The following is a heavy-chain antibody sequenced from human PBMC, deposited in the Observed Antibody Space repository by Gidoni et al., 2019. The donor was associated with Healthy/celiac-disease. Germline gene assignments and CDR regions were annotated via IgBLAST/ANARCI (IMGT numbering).Heavy chain of an antibody. J-gene: IGHJ4*02. CDR1: GFTFSSYA. CDR3: AREKGSSSRAAFDY. CDR2: ISYDGSNK. V-gene: IGHV3-30-3*01. Sequence: QVQLVESGGGVVQPGWSLRLSCAASGFTFSSYAMHWVRQAPGKGLEWVAVISYDGSNKYYADSVKGRFTISRDNSKNTLYLQMNSLRAEDTAVYYCAREKGSSSRAAFDYWGQGTLVTVSS. D-gene: IGHD6-6*01.